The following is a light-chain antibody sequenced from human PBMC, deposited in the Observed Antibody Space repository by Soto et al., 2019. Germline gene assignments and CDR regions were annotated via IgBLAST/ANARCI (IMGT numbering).Light chain of an antibody. Sequence: DIQMTQSPSSLSASVGDRVTITCRASQTITKYLNWYQQKAGKAPNLLIYEASSLLNGVPSRFRGSGSGTDFTLTISGLQPEDFATYSCQQSYITPWTFGQGPRWKSN. CDR2: EAS. J-gene: IGKJ1*01. CDR1: QTITKY. CDR3: QQSYITPWT. V-gene: IGKV1-39*01.